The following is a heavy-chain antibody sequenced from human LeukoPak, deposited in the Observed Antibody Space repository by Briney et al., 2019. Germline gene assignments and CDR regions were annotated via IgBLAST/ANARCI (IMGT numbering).Heavy chain of an antibody. Sequence: PSETLSLTCTVSGGSIRSVDYYWSWIRQPPGKGLEWIGYIFYTGNTHYNPSLQSRVTFSVDTSKNQFSLKLSSVTAADTAVYFCATVVVVAATNYYYYATDVWGQGTTVTVSS. J-gene: IGHJ6*02. D-gene: IGHD2-15*01. CDR1: GGSIRSVDYY. V-gene: IGHV4-30-4*01. CDR2: IFYTGNT. CDR3: ATVVVVAATNYYYYATDV.